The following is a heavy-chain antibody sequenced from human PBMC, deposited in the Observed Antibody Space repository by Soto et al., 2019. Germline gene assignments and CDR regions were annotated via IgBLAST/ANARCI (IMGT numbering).Heavy chain of an antibody. D-gene: IGHD3-22*01. J-gene: IGHJ4*02. Sequence: GGSLRLSCAASGFTFSSYAMSWVRQAPGMGLEWVSAISGSGGSTYYADSVKGRFTISRDNSKNTLYLQMNSLRAEDTAVYYCARDFSGYYYFDYWGQGTLVTVSS. CDR3: ARDFSGYYYFDY. V-gene: IGHV3-23*01. CDR1: GFTFSSYA. CDR2: ISGSGGST.